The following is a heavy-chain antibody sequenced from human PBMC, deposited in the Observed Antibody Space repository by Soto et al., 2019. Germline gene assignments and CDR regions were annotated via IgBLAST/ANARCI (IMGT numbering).Heavy chain of an antibody. CDR1: GFTFSSYG. CDR2: ISYDGSNK. Sequence: QVQLVESGGGVVQPGRSLRLSCAASGFTFSSYGMHWVRQAPGKGLEWVAVISYDGSNKYYADSVKGRFTISRDNSKNTMYLQMNSLRAEDKAVYYCAKDGPKQTYSSGWDYYYGMDVWGKGTTVTVSS. J-gene: IGHJ6*04. CDR3: AKDGPKQTYSSGWDYYYGMDV. D-gene: IGHD6-19*01. V-gene: IGHV3-30*18.